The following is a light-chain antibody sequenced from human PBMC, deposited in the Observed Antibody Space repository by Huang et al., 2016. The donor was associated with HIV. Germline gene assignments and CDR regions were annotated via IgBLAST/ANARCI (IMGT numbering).Light chain of an antibody. CDR1: QSVSSN. Sequence: EIVMTQSPATLSVSPGERATLSCRASQSVSSNLAWYQPKPGQAPRLLIYGASTRATSIPARVSGSGSGTEFTLTISSLQSEDFAVYYCQQYNNWPPWTFGQGTKVEIK. V-gene: IGKV3-15*01. J-gene: IGKJ1*01. CDR2: GAS. CDR3: QQYNNWPPWT.